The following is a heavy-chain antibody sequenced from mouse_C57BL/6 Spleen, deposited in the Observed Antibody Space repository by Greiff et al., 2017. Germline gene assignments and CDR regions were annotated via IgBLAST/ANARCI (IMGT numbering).Heavy chain of an antibody. D-gene: IGHD2-2*01. CDR1: GYTFTSYW. Sequence: QVQLQQPGAELVKPGASVKLSCKASGYTFTSYWMHWVKQRPGRGLEWIGRIDPNSGGTKYNEKFKSKATLTVDKPSSTAYMQLSSLTSEDSAVYYCARDEELGWLRRWFAYWGQGTLVTVSA. CDR2: IDPNSGGT. CDR3: ARDEELGWLRRWFAY. J-gene: IGHJ3*01. V-gene: IGHV1-72*01.